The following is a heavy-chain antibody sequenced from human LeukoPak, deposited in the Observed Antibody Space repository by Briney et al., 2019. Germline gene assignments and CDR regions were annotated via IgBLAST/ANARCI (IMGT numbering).Heavy chain of an antibody. J-gene: IGHJ4*02. CDR1: GFTFSSYA. Sequence: SGGSLRLSCAASGFTFSSYAMSWVRQAPGKGLEYVSAISNNGGNTYYASSVKGRFTISRDNSKNTLYLQMNSLRAEDTAVYYCARGSFCSGGSCYPLFDYWGQGTLVTVSS. CDR3: ARGSFCSGGSCYPLFDY. V-gene: IGHV3-64*01. D-gene: IGHD2-15*01. CDR2: ISNNGGNT.